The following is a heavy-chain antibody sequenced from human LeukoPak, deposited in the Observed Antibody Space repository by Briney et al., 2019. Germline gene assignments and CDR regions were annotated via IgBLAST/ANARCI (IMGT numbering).Heavy chain of an antibody. CDR1: AFTFSSYA. CDR3: ARDQSEGVGYGMDV. V-gene: IGHV3-23*01. D-gene: IGHD3-10*01. J-gene: IGHJ6*02. Sequence: GGSLRLSCAASAFTFSSYAMSWVRQAPGKGREWVSTISGCGVSTFYADSVKGRFTISRHNSKNTLYLQMNSLRAEDTALYYCARDQSEGVGYGMDVWGQGTTVTVSS. CDR2: ISGCGVST.